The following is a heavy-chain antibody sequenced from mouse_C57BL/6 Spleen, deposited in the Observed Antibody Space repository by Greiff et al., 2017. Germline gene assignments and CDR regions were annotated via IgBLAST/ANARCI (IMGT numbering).Heavy chain of an antibody. CDR1: GFNIKDYY. CDR3: TPYGNYVRYFDG. V-gene: IGHV14-1*01. Sequence: VQLQQSGAELVRPGASVKLSCTASGFNIKDYYMHWVKQRPEQGLEWIGRIDPEDGDTEYAPKFQGKATMTAYTSSNTAYLQLSSLTSEDTAVYYCTPYGNYVRYFDGWGQGTTLTVSS. CDR2: IDPEDGDT. J-gene: IGHJ2*01. D-gene: IGHD2-1*01.